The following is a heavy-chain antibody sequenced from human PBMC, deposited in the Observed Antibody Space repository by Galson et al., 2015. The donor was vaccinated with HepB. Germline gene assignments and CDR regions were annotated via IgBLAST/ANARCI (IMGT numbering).Heavy chain of an antibody. V-gene: IGHV3-23*01. Sequence: SLRLSCAACGFTFTSYGMSWVRQAPGKGLECVSAISRGGGNSDYADSVKGRFTVSRDNARNTVFLQMKRLRSDDTAIYYCVRDRLHSFDYWGQGTLVTVSS. CDR2: ISRGGGNS. J-gene: IGHJ4*02. CDR1: GFTFTSYG. CDR3: VRDRLHSFDY.